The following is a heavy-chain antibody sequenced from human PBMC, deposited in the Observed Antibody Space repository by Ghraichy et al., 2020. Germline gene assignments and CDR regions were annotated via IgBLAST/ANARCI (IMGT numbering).Heavy chain of an antibody. D-gene: IGHD1-26*01. V-gene: IGHV3-7*03. CDR1: GFTFSNYW. CDR2: IKQDGSEK. Sequence: GGSLRLSCATSGFTFSNYWMAWVRQAPGRGLEWVAHIKQDGSEKYYVDSVRGRFTISRDNAKSSVYLQMDALIADDTALYYCARYCSGNSCQGQGNPWYYVGQATLFPRST. CDR3: ARYCSGNSCQGQGNPWYY. J-gene: IGHJ4*02.